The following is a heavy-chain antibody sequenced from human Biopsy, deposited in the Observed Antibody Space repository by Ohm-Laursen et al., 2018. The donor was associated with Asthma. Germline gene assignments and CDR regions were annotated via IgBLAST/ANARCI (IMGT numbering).Heavy chain of an antibody. CDR3: VKGTVEDRGGYYTFDV. CDR1: GFSFSYYW. Sequence: SLRLSCTASGFSFSYYWMTWVRQGPGKGLEWVANIKKDGNEKSYADSVRGRFTISRDDVTNSLYLQMRSLRADDTAVYYCVKGTVEDRGGYYTFDVWGQGTKVTVSS. D-gene: IGHD3-22*01. V-gene: IGHV3-7*03. J-gene: IGHJ3*01. CDR2: IKKDGNEK.